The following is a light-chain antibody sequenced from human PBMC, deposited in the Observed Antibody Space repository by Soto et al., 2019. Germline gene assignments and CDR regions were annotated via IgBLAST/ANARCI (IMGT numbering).Light chain of an antibody. CDR1: QSVTTR. CDR2: GAS. CDR3: QHYDNTPPSVT. V-gene: IGKV3-20*01. Sequence: IVLTQSPGTLSLSPGERVTLSCRASQSVTTRLVWYQHKPGQAPTLLMSGASNRASGVPVRFSGSGSGTDFTLTITRLEPEDFAVYYCQHYDNTPPSVTFGPGTKVDIK. J-gene: IGKJ3*01.